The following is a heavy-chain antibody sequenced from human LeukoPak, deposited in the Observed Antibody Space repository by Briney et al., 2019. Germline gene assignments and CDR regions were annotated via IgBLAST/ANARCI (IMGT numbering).Heavy chain of an antibody. CDR2: IYYSGST. CDR1: GGSISSYY. J-gene: IGHJ5*02. D-gene: IGHD3-10*01. CDR3: ARRQFTMVRGVFDP. Sequence: SETLSLTCTVSGGSISSYYWSWIRQPPGKGLEWIGYIYYSGSTNYNPSLKSRVTISVDTSKNQFSLKLSSVTAADTAAYYCARRQFTMVRGVFDPWGQGTLVTVSS. V-gene: IGHV4-59*08.